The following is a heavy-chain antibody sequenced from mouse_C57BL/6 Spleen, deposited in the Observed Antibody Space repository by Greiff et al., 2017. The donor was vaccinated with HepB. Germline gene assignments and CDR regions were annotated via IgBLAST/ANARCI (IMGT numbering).Heavy chain of an antibody. Sequence: VQRVESGPELVKPGASVKISCKASGYTFTDYYINWVKQRPGQGLEWIGWIYPGSGNTKYNEKFKGKATLTVDTSSSTAYMQLSSLTSEDSAVYFCARSCEPYGNFHMDYWGQGTSVTVSS. V-gene: IGHV1-84*01. J-gene: IGHJ4*01. CDR2: IYPGSGNT. D-gene: IGHD2-1*01. CDR1: GYTFTDYY. CDR3: ARSCEPYGNFHMDY.